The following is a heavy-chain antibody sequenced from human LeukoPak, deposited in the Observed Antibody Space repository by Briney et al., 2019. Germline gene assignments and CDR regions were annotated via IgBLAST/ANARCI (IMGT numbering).Heavy chain of an antibody. D-gene: IGHD3-22*01. V-gene: IGHV1-18*01. CDR1: GYTFTSYG. CDR2: ISAYNGNT. J-gene: IGHJ6*02. CDR3: ARDGGEYYYDSSGYYYRYYYGMDV. Sequence: ASVKVSCKASGYTFTSYGISWVRQAPGQGLEWMGWISAYNGNTNYAQKLQGRVTMTTDTSTSTAYMELRSLRSDDTAVYYCARDGGEYYYDSSGYYYRYYYGMDVWGQGTTVTVSS.